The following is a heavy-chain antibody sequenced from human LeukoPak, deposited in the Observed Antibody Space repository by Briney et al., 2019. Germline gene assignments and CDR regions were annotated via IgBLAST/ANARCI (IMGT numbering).Heavy chain of an antibody. CDR1: GYTFTSYG. Sequence: ASVKVSCKASGYTFTSYGIIWVRQAPGQGLEWMGWISAYNGNTNYAQKLQGRVTMTTDTSTSTAYMELRSLRSDDTAVYYCARESSPYMGAAFDIWGQGTMVTVSS. V-gene: IGHV1-18*01. CDR3: ARESSPYMGAAFDI. J-gene: IGHJ3*02. CDR2: ISAYNGNT. D-gene: IGHD1-26*01.